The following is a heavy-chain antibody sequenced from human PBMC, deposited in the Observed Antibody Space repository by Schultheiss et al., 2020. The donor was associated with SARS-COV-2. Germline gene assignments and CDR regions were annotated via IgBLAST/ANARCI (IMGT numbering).Heavy chain of an antibody. Sequence: SETLSLTCDVSVGSISSNTWWSWVRQPPGKGLEWIGQIYHSGSTNYNPSLKSRVTISVDEAKNQFSLKLTSVTAADTAVYYCARQQPESDYWGQGILVTVSS. CDR1: VGSISSNTW. CDR3: ARQQPESDY. CDR2: IYHSGST. V-gene: IGHV4-4*02. D-gene: IGHD5-18*01. J-gene: IGHJ4*02.